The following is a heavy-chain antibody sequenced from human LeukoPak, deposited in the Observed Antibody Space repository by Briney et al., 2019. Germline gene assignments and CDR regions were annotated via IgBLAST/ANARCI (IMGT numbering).Heavy chain of an antibody. CDR3: ARGERKYGFWSPY. V-gene: IGHV1-69*13. CDR2: IIPIFGTA. CDR1: GGTFSSYA. D-gene: IGHD3-3*01. J-gene: IGHJ4*02. Sequence: SVKVSCKASGGTFSSYAISWVRQAPGQGLEWMGGIIPIFGTANYAQKFQGRVTITADESTSTAYMELSSLRSEDTAVYYCARGERKYGFWSPYWGQGTLVTVSS.